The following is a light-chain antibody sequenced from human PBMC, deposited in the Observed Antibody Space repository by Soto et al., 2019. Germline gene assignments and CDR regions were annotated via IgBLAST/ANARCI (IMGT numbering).Light chain of an antibody. CDR2: PSS. Sequence: EILLMQSPGTLSLSPGERATLFCSASQSMKRRYLAWYQQKPGQAPRVLIYPSSNRATGIPERFSGSGSGTDFSLTISRLEPEDFEVYYCHQYDNKPLTFGQGTKVDIK. J-gene: IGKJ2*01. CDR1: QSMKRRY. CDR3: HQYDNKPLT. V-gene: IGKV3-20*01.